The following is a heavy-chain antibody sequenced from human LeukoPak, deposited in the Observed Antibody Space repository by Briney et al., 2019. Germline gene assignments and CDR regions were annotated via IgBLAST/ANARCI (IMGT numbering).Heavy chain of an antibody. D-gene: IGHD5-12*01. CDR3: AKDGAWLRFDD. CDR2: ISSSGPT. Sequence: GGSLRLSCAGSGFPFSSHGMNWVRQAPGKGLEWVSGISSSGPTSYADSAKGRFTISRDDSKNTLYLQMKNLRAEDTAVYYCAKDGAWLRFDDWGQGILVSVSS. J-gene: IGHJ4*02. CDR1: GFPFSSHG. V-gene: IGHV3-23*01.